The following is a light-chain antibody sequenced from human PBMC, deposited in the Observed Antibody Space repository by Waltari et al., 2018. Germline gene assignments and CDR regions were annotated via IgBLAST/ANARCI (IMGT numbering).Light chain of an antibody. CDR1: NSLLSSSNNKNY. J-gene: IGKJ2*01. CDR3: QQYFNFPPT. V-gene: IGKV4-1*01. CDR2: WAS. Sequence: DIVMTQSPDSLPVSLDERANINCKSSNSLLSSSNNKNYLAWYQQIPGQSPKLLLYWASSRESGVPDRFTGSGSGTDFTLTITSLQAEDVAIYYCQQYFNFPPTFGQGTSLESK.